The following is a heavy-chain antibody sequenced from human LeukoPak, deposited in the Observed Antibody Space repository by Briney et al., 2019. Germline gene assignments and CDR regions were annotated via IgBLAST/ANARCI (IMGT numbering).Heavy chain of an antibody. CDR3: ARGDSGYDFAPFDY. D-gene: IGHD5-12*01. CDR1: GYTLIDYY. CDR2: ISANNGNT. V-gene: IGHV1-18*04. J-gene: IGHJ4*02. Sequence: ASVKVSCKASGYTLIDYYMHWVRQAPGQGLEWMGWISANNGNTNYAQKLQGRVTMTTDTSTSTAYMELRSLRSDDTAVYYCARGDSGYDFAPFDYWGQGTLVTVSS.